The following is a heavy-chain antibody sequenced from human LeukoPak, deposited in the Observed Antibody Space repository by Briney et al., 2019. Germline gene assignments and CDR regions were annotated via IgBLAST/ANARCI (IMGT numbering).Heavy chain of an antibody. CDR2: ISAYNGNT. CDR3: ARVGDIVATTGGYYFDY. J-gene: IGHJ4*02. CDR1: GYTFTGYY. D-gene: IGHD5-12*01. Sequence: ASVKVSCKASGYTFTGYYIHWVRQAPGQGLEWMGWISAYNGNTNYAQKLQGRVTMTTDTSTSTAYMELRSLRSDDTAVYYCARVGDIVATTGGYYFDYWGQGTLVTVSS. V-gene: IGHV1-18*04.